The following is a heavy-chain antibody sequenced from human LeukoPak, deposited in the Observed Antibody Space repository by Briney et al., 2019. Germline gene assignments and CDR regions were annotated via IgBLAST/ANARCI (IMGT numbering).Heavy chain of an antibody. D-gene: IGHD3-3*01. CDR1: GYTFTGYY. CDR2: INPNSGGT. J-gene: IGHJ6*03. CDR3: ARNYDFWSGYPSPYYYYYMDV. Sequence: ASVKVSCKASGYTFTGYYMHGVRQAPGQGLEWMGRINPNSGGTNYAQKFQGRVTMTRDTSISTAYMELSRLRSDDTAVYYCARNYDFWSGYPSPYYYYYMDVWGKGTTVTVSS. V-gene: IGHV1-2*06.